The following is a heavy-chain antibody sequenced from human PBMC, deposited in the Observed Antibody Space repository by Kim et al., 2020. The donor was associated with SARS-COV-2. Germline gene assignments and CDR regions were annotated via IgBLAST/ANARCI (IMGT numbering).Heavy chain of an antibody. J-gene: IGHJ4*02. CDR1: GFKFSNYA. D-gene: IGHD4-17*01. CDR3: AKVGSGAYVGRDYFDY. Sequence: GGSLRLSCTTSGFKFSNYAMSWFRQASGKGLEWVSALGGGGGASYYADSVKGRFTISRDSSTNTMYLQMNTLRVEYTAVYYCAKVGSGAYVGRDYFDYWAREPWSPSPQ. CDR2: LGGGGGAS. V-gene: IGHV3-23*01.